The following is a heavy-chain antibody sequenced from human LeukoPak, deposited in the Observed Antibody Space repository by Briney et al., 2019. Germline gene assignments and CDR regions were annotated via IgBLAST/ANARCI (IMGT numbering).Heavy chain of an antibody. Sequence: GGSLRLSCAASGFTFSRYAMHWVRQAPGKGLEWVAVAPHDGSDEDYADSVKGRFTISRDNSKNTLNLQMSSLGPEDTALYYCATGALYAFDIWGQGTMVSVSS. CDR3: ATGALYAFDI. J-gene: IGHJ3*02. V-gene: IGHV3-30*04. CDR1: GFTFSRYA. CDR2: APHDGSDE.